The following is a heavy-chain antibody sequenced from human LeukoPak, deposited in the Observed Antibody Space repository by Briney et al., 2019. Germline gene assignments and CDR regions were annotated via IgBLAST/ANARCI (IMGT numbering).Heavy chain of an antibody. J-gene: IGHJ4*02. V-gene: IGHV4-30-4*08. CDR1: GDSINNSSYY. CDR3: ARDLLNEGNHLDY. Sequence: SSETLSLTCTVSGDSINNSSYYWGWIRQPPGKGLEWIGYIYYSGSTYYNPSLKSRVTISVDTSKNQFSLKLSSVTAADTAVYYCARDLLNEGNHLDYWGQGTLVTVSS. D-gene: IGHD4-23*01. CDR2: IYYSGST.